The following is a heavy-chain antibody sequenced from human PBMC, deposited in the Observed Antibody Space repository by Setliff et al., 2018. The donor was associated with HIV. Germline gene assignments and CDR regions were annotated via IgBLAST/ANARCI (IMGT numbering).Heavy chain of an antibody. Sequence: SETLSLTCTVSGGSISSYYWGWIRQPPGKGLEYIGGIFYSGSAYYNPSLKNRVTISVDTSKNQLSLKLSSVTAADTAVYYCARLKLSGVIDYWGQGTLVTVSS. CDR1: GGSISSYY. CDR3: ARLKLSGVIDY. CDR2: IFYSGSA. V-gene: IGHV4-39*01. J-gene: IGHJ4*02. D-gene: IGHD2-8*01.